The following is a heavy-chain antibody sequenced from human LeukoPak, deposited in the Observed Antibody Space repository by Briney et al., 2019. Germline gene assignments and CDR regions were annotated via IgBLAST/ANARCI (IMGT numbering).Heavy chain of an antibody. Sequence: ASVKVSCKASGGTFSSYAISWVRQAPGQGLEWMGWINAGNGNTKYSQKFQGRVTITRDTSASTAYMELSSLRSEDTAVYYCARGGETGYSSGWTGIDYWGQGTLVTVSS. V-gene: IGHV1-3*01. D-gene: IGHD6-19*01. CDR1: GGTFSSYA. CDR3: ARGGETGYSSGWTGIDY. CDR2: INAGNGNT. J-gene: IGHJ4*02.